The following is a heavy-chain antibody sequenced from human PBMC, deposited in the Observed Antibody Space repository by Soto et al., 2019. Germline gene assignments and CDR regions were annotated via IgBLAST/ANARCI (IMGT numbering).Heavy chain of an antibody. V-gene: IGHV4-34*01. CDR2: INHSGST. Sequence: SETLSLTCAVYGGSFSGYYWSWIRQPPGKGLEWIGEINHSGSTNYNPSLKSRVTISVDTSKNRFSLKLSSVTAADTAVYYCARSNEQLVYFDYWGQGTLVTVSS. J-gene: IGHJ4*02. D-gene: IGHD6-6*01. CDR3: ARSNEQLVYFDY. CDR1: GGSFSGYY.